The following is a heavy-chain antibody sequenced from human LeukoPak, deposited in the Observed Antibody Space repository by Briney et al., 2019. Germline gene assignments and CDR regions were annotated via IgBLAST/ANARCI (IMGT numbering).Heavy chain of an antibody. CDR2: ISYDGSNK. J-gene: IGHJ4*02. V-gene: IGHV3-30-3*01. CDR1: GFTFSSYA. D-gene: IGHD3-22*01. CDR3: ARGARSDYYDRGFDY. Sequence: GGSLRLSCAASGFTFSSYAMHWVRQAPGKGLEWVAVISYDGSNKYYADSVKGRFTISRDNSKNTLYLQMNSLRAEDTAVYYCARGARSDYYDRGFDYWGQGTLVTVSS.